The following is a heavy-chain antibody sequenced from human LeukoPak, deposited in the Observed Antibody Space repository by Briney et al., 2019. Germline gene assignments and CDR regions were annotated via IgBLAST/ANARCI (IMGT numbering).Heavy chain of an antibody. J-gene: IGHJ4*02. CDR2: IRFDGSNK. CDR3: TRLPLYDILTGPPVDY. D-gene: IGHD3-9*01. Sequence: PGGSLRLSCAASGFTFSSYGMHWVRQAPGKGLEWVAFIRFDGSNKYYADSVKGRFTISRDNSKNTAYLQMNSLKTEDTAVYYCTRLPLYDILTGPPVDYWGQGTLVTISS. V-gene: IGHV3-30*02. CDR1: GFTFSSYG.